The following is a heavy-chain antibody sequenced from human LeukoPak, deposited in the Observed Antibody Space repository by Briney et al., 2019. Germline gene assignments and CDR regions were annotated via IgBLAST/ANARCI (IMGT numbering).Heavy chain of an antibody. V-gene: IGHV4-4*07. CDR2: IYTSGST. J-gene: IGHJ4*02. CDR1: GGSISSYY. Sequence: SETLSLTCTVSGGSISSYYWSWIRQPAGKGLEWIGRIYTSGSTNYNPSLKSRVTMSVDTSKNQFSLKLSSVTAADTAVYYCARDSSRYGGSYAIDYWGQGTLVTVSS. CDR3: ARDSSRYGGSYAIDY. D-gene: IGHD1-26*01.